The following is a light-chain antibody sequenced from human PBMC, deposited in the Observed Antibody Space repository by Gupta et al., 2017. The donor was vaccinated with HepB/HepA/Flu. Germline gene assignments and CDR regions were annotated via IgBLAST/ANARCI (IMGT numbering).Light chain of an antibody. Sequence: QSLLTQPPSVSEAPTQRVTISCSGSSSNIGNNAVNWYQQLPGQAPKLLIYYDDQLPSGVSARFSGSKSGTSASLVTSGLQSEDEADYYCATWDDSLNGWMFGGGTKLTVL. J-gene: IGLJ3*02. CDR3: ATWDDSLNGWM. V-gene: IGLV1-36*01. CDR2: YDD. CDR1: SSNIGNNA.